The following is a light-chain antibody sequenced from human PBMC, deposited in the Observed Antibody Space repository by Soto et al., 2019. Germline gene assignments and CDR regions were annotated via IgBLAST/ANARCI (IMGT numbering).Light chain of an antibody. CDR2: EVS. J-gene: IGLJ3*02. CDR3: SSTAGNNNLV. V-gene: IGLV2-8*01. CDR1: SSDVGGHNY. Sequence: QSALTQSPSASGSPGQSVTISCTGTSSDVGGHNYVSWYQHHPGKAPKLIIYEVSKRPSGVPDRFSGSKSANTASLTVSGLQAEDEAFYYCSSTAGNNNLVFGGGTQLTVL.